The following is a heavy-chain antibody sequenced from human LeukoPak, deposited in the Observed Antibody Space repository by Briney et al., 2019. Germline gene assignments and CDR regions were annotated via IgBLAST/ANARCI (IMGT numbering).Heavy chain of an antibody. J-gene: IGHJ6*03. Sequence: SETLSLTCAVYGGSFSGYYWSWIRQPPGKGLEWIGEINHSGSTNYNPSLKSRVTISVDTSKNQFSLKLSSVTAADTAVYYCARVQRITMVRGVIIGYYYYMDVWGKGTTVTISS. CDR1: GGSFSGYY. V-gene: IGHV4-34*01. CDR2: INHSGST. D-gene: IGHD3-10*01. CDR3: ARVQRITMVRGVIIGYYYYMDV.